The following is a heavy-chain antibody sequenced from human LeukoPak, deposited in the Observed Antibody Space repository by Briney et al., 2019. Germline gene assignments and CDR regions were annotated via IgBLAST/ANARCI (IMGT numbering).Heavy chain of an antibody. CDR1: GGSFSGYY. CDR2: INHSGST. Sequence: SETLSLTCAVYGGSFSGYYWSWIRQPPGKGLEWIGEINHSGSTYYNPSLKSRVAISVDTSKNQFSLKLSSVTAADTAVYYCARLPITIFGVVYQNYFVYWGQGGLVTVSS. V-gene: IGHV4-34*01. D-gene: IGHD3-3*01. J-gene: IGHJ4*02. CDR3: ARLPITIFGVVYQNYFVY.